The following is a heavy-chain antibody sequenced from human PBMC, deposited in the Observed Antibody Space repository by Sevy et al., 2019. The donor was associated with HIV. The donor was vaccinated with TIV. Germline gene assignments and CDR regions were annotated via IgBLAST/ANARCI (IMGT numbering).Heavy chain of an antibody. J-gene: IGHJ4*02. D-gene: IGHD6-19*01. V-gene: IGHV3-48*02. CDR3: ARARPYSSGWSPFDY. CDR2: ISSSSSTI. Sequence: GGSRRLSCAASGFTFSSYNMNWVRQAPGRGLEWVSYISSSSSTIYYADSVKGRFTISRDNAKNSLYLQMNSLRDEDTAVYYCARARPYSSGWSPFDYWGQGTLVTVSS. CDR1: GFTFSSYN.